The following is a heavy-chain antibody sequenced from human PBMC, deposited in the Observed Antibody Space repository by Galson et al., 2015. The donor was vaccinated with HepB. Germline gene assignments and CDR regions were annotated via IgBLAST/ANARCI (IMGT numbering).Heavy chain of an antibody. J-gene: IGHJ5*02. CDR1: AFMFGTYA. V-gene: IGHV3-30-3*01. D-gene: IGHD3-10*01. CDR2: ISYDGSNK. CDR3: ARGGTYYASGSYSPFDP. Sequence: SLRLSCAASAFMFGTYAMHWVRQAPGKGLEWVALISYDGSNKSYADSVRGRFPISRDNSKNTLYLQMNSLGPEDTAVYYCARGGTYYASGSYSPFDPWGQGTLVTVSS.